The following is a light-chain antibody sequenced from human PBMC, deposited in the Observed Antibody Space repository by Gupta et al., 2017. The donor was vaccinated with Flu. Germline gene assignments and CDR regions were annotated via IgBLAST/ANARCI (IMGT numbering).Light chain of an antibody. Sequence: EIVLTQSPGTLSLSPGERATLSCRASQSVSNNYLAWYQHKPGQAPRLLIYGASSRATGIPDRFSGSGSGTDFTLTISRLEPEDFAVYYCQQYVGVRVPFGQGTRIESK. CDR3: QQYVGVRVP. CDR2: GAS. J-gene: IGKJ1*01. V-gene: IGKV3-20*01. CDR1: QSVSNNY.